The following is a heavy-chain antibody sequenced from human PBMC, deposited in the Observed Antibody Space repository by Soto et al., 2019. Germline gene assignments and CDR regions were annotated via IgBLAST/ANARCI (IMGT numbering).Heavy chain of an antibody. D-gene: IGHD2-2*01. CDR3: VRGVYCSSTSCYWGMDV. V-gene: IGHV4-34*01. CDR1: GGSVSGYY. J-gene: IGHJ6*02. CDR2: INHSGST. Sequence: SETLSLTCAVYGGSVSGYYWSWIRQPPGKGLEWIGEINHSGSTNYNPSLKSRVSTSVDTSKNQFSLKLTSVTAADTAVYYCVRGVYCSSTSCYWGMDVWGQGTTVTVSS.